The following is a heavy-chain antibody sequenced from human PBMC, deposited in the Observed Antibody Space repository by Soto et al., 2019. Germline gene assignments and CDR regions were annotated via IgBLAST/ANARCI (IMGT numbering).Heavy chain of an antibody. CDR2: ISGSGGST. D-gene: IGHD6-19*01. CDR1: GCTLSSYA. J-gene: IGHJ6*02. Sequence: LRXSCASSGCTLSSYAMSWVRQAPGKGLEWVSAISGSGGSTYYADSVKGRFTISRDNSKNTLYLQMNSLRAEDTAVYYCAKDHVAVDGTHYYGMDVWGQGTTVTVSS. V-gene: IGHV3-23*01. CDR3: AKDHVAVDGTHYYGMDV.